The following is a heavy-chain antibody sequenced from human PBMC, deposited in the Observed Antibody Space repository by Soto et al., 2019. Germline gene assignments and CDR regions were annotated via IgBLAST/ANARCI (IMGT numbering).Heavy chain of an antibody. CDR2: INHSGST. J-gene: IGHJ4*02. D-gene: IGHD6-19*01. CDR1: GGSFSDYY. CDR3: ARGMAVAGHYFDS. V-gene: IGHV4-34*01. Sequence: QVQLQQWGAGLLKPSETLSLTCAVYGGSFSDYYWSWIRQPPGKGLEWIGEINHSGSTNYNPSLKSRVTISVDTSKNQFSLKLSSVTAADTAVYYCARGMAVAGHYFDSWGRGTLVTVSS.